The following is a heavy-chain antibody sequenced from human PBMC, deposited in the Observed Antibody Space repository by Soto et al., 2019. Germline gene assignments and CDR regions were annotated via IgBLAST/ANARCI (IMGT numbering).Heavy chain of an antibody. CDR1: GYSFTTSW. Sequence: GEALKISWRASGYSFTTSWIGWVRQMPGKGLELMGIIYPSDSDTRYSPSFQGQVTISADKSISTAYLQWSSLKASDTAMYFCARNDFGDYMXWGQGTLVTVSX. D-gene: IGHD4-17*01. CDR3: ARNDFGDYMX. CDR2: IYPSDSDT. V-gene: IGHV5-51*01. J-gene: IGHJ4*02.